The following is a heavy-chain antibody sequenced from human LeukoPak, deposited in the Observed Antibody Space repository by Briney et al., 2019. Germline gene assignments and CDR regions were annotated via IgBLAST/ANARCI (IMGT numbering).Heavy chain of an antibody. J-gene: IGHJ5*02. CDR3: ARGVGFGELLSGTDNWFDP. D-gene: IGHD3-10*01. CDR1: GGSISSGGYY. CDR2: IYHSGST. Sequence: SETLSLTCTVSGGSISSGGYYWSWIRQPPGKGLEWIGYIYHSGSTYYNPSLKSRVTISVDTSKNQFSQKLSSVTAADTAVYYCARGVGFGELLSGTDNWFDPWGQGTLVTVSS. V-gene: IGHV4-30-2*01.